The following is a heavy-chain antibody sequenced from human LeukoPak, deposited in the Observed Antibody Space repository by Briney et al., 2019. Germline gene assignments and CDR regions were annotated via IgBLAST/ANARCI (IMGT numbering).Heavy chain of an antibody. CDR1: GYTFTGYY. CDR2: INPNSGGT. V-gene: IGHV1-2*04. Sequence: ASVKVSCQASGYTFTGYYMHWVRPAPGKGLAWMGWINPNSGGTNYAQKFQGWVTMTRDTSISTAYMELSRLRSDDTAVYYCARDGGLTGYSSGWHPYWYFDLWGRGALVTVSS. D-gene: IGHD6-19*01. CDR3: ARDGGLTGYSSGWHPYWYFDL. J-gene: IGHJ2*01.